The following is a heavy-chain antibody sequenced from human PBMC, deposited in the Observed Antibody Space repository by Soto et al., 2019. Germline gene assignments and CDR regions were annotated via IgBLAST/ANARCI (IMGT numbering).Heavy chain of an antibody. CDR2: IYWDDDK. CDR3: AHTRYVDWLFGS. Sequence: QITLKESGPTLVKPTQTLTLTCTFSGFSLSTSGVGVGWVRQPPGKALEWLALIYWDDDKRYSPSLQSRLTINRPTAKSQLVLTMTNMDPVDTATYYCAHTRYVDWLFGSWGQGTLFTVSS. J-gene: IGHJ4*02. V-gene: IGHV2-5*02. CDR1: GFSLSTSGVG. D-gene: IGHD3-9*01.